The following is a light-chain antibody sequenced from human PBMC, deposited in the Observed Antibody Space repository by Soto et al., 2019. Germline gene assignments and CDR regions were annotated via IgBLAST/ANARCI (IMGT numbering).Light chain of an antibody. CDR1: QSVSSR. CDR2: GAS. CDR3: QHYDSLPIT. Sequence: PGERATLSCRASQSVSSRLAWYQHKSGQAPRLLISGASRRATGIPDRFSVSGSGTDGTLTISRLEPEDGAVFDGQHYDSLPITFGQGTRLEIK. J-gene: IGKJ5*01. V-gene: IGKV3-20*01.